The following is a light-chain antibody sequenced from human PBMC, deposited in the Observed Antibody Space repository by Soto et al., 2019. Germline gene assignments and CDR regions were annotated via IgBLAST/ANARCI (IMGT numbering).Light chain of an antibody. V-gene: IGKV1-39*01. Sequence: DIQMTQSPSSLSASVGDRVTITCRASQNIIFYLNWYQHKPGKAPKLLIYAASNLQSGVPSRFSGSGSGTDFTLTISSLQPDDFATYYCQHYNSYSEAFGQGTKVDIK. CDR2: AAS. CDR1: QNIIFY. J-gene: IGKJ1*01. CDR3: QHYNSYSEA.